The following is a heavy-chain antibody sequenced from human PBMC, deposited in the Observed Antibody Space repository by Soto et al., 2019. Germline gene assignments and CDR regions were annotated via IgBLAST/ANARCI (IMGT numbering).Heavy chain of an antibody. V-gene: IGHV3-23*01. J-gene: IGHJ4*02. CDR3: AKDVESGSYVILYYFDY. CDR2: ISGSGGST. CDR1: GFTFSSYA. Sequence: GGSLRLSCAASGFTFSSYAMSWVRQAPGKGLEWVSAISGSGGSTYYADSVKGRFTISRDNSKNTLYLQMNSLRAEDTAVYYCAKDVESGSYVILYYFDYWGQGTLVTVSS. D-gene: IGHD1-26*01.